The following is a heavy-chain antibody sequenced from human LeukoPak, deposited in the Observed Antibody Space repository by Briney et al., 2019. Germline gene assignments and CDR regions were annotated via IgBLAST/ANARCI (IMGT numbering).Heavy chain of an antibody. Sequence: ASVRVSCKASGYTFIDYYIHWVRQAPGQGLEWMGWINPNIGGTVYAQSLQGRITITRDTYISTAYMELNDLRYDDTALYYCARDGYTYGADNWFDPWGQGTLVTVSS. V-gene: IGHV1-2*02. D-gene: IGHD5-18*01. CDR1: GYTFIDYY. CDR3: ARDGYTYGADNWFDP. J-gene: IGHJ5*02. CDR2: INPNIGGT.